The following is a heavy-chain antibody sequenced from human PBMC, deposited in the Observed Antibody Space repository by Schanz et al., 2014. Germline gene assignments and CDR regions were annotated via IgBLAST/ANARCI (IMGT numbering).Heavy chain of an antibody. V-gene: IGHV3-7*01. CDR3: ARDKGGYYPFDY. J-gene: IGHJ4*02. Sequence: EVQLVESGGGLLQPGGSLRLSCAASGFTFGTFWMSWVRQAPGKGLEWVANINQDGSDKSYVDSVKGQFTISRDNAKNSLYLQMNSLRAEDTAVYYCARDKGGYYPFDYWGQGSLVTVSS. D-gene: IGHD3-22*01. CDR1: GFTFGTFW. CDR2: INQDGSDK.